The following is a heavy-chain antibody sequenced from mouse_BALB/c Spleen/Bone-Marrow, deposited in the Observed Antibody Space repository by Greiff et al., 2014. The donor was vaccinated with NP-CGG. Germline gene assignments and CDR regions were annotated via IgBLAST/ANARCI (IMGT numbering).Heavy chain of an antibody. CDR1: GYTFSSYW. V-gene: IGHV1-9*01. CDR3: ARYYRNDY. D-gene: IGHD2-5*01. Sequence: QVQLQQSGAELMKPGASVKISCKATGYTFSSYWIEWVKQSPGHGLEWIGEILPGSGSTYYNEKLKGKATFTADTSSNTAYMQLSSLTSEVSAVYYCARYYRNDYWGQGTSLTVSS. J-gene: IGHJ2*02. CDR2: ILPGSGST.